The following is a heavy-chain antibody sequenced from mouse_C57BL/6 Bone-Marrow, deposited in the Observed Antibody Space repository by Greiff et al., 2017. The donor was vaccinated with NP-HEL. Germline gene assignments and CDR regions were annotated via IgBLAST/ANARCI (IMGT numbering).Heavy chain of an antibody. CDR2: IYPRDGST. Sequence: VQLQQSDAELVKPGASVKISCKVSGYTFTDHTIHWMKQRPEQGLEWIGYIYPRDGSTKYNEKFKGKATLTADKSSSTAYMQLNSLTSEDSAVYFCARRHYYGRRRSFYWYFDVWGTGTTVTVSS. J-gene: IGHJ1*03. CDR3: ARRHYYGRRRSFYWYFDV. D-gene: IGHD1-1*01. V-gene: IGHV1-78*01. CDR1: GYTFTDHT.